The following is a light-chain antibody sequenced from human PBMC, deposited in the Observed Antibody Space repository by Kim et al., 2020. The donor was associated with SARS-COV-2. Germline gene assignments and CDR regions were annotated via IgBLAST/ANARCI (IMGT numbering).Light chain of an antibody. CDR1: QSVSSY. J-gene: IGKJ4*01. CDR3: QQRSNWPST. Sequence: EVVLTQSTATLSLSPGERATLSCRASQSVSSYLAWYQQKPGQAPRLLIYDASHRATGIPARFSGSGSGTDFTLTINSLEPEDFAVYYCQQRSNWPSTFGGGTKVDIK. V-gene: IGKV3-11*01. CDR2: DAS.